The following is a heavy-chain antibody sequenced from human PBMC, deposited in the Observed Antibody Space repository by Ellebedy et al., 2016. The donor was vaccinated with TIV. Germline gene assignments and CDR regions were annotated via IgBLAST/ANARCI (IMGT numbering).Heavy chain of an antibody. V-gene: IGHV3-7*01. CDR3: AREPNGWYHFDY. Sequence: GGSLRLSCAASGFTFSSYWMHWVRQAPGKGLEWVANIKQDGSEKSYVDSVKGRFTISRDNAKTSLYLQMNSLRAEDSAVYYCAREPNGWYHFDYWGQGTLVTVSS. J-gene: IGHJ4*02. D-gene: IGHD6-19*01. CDR2: IKQDGSEK. CDR1: GFTFSSYW.